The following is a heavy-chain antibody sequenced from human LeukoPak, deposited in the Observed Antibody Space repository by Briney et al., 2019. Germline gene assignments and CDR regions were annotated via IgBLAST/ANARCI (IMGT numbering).Heavy chain of an antibody. CDR3: VRDGRGYNNGYYDY. CDR2: IRSKHYGGTP. D-gene: IGHD5-18*01. CDR1: GFTVGAYG. Sequence: GRSLRLSCTASGFTVGAYGLSWVRQAPGKVREGVTFIRSKHYGGTPDYAASVKGRFTISRDDSKSIAFLQMNSLQPEDTAVYYCVRDGRGYNNGYYDYWGQGTLVTVSS. V-gene: IGHV3-49*04. J-gene: IGHJ4*02.